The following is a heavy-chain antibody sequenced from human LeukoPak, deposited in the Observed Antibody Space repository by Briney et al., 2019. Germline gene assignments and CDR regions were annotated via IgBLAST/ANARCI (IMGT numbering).Heavy chain of an antibody. Sequence: GGSLRLSCAASGFTFSSYGMHWVRQAPGKGLEWVAVISYDGSNKYYADSVKGRFTIPRDNSKNTLYLQMNSLRAEDTAVYYCAKTTVYSSSWYYFDYWGQGTLVTVSS. J-gene: IGHJ4*02. CDR1: GFTFSSYG. CDR2: ISYDGSNK. CDR3: AKTTVYSSSWYYFDY. V-gene: IGHV3-30*18. D-gene: IGHD6-13*01.